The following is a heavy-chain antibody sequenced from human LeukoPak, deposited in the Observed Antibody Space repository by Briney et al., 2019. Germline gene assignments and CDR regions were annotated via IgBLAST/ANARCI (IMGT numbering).Heavy chain of an antibody. CDR1: GASISSDSYY. CDR3: ARDMTGSGWNDAFDI. D-gene: IGHD6-19*01. V-gene: IGHV4-61*02. Sequence: SETLSLTCTVSGASISSDSYYWSWIRQLAGKGLEWIGRIYSSGNTNYNPALMSRVTISLDTSKNQLSLSLSSVTAADTAVYYCARDMTGSGWNDAFDIWGQGTMVTVSS. J-gene: IGHJ3*02. CDR2: IYSSGNT.